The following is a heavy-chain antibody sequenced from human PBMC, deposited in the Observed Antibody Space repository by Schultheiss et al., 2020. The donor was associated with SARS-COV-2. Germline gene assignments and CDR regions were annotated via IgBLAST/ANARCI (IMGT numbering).Heavy chain of an antibody. Sequence: GGSLRLSCAASGFTFSSYGMHWVRQAPGKGLEWVAVISYDGSNKYYADSVKGRFTISRDSSKNMLYLQMNSLRVEDTAVYYCAKPLAPPYDLLTGYQIKTGLYYYYGMDVWGQGTTVTVSS. CDR3: AKPLAPPYDLLTGYQIKTGLYYYYGMDV. V-gene: IGHV3-30*18. CDR1: GFTFSSYG. D-gene: IGHD3-9*01. J-gene: IGHJ6*02. CDR2: ISYDGSNK.